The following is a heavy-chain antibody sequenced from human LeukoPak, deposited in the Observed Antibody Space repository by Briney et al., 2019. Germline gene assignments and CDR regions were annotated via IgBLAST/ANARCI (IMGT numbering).Heavy chain of an antibody. D-gene: IGHD6-19*01. CDR3: ARDRAGDNWFEH. J-gene: IGHJ5*02. Sequence: GGSLRLSCAASGFTFSSYSMNWVPQAPGKGLEWVSSISSSSSYIYYADSVKGRFTISRDNAKNSLYLQMKSLSAEDTAGYYCARDRAGDNWFEHWGQGTLVTVSS. CDR2: ISSSSSYI. V-gene: IGHV3-21*01. CDR1: GFTFSSYS.